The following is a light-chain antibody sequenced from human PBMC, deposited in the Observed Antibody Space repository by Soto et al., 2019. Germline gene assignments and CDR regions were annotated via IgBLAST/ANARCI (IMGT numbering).Light chain of an antibody. J-gene: IGKJ5*01. CDR2: DAS. CDR3: QQRSNWPIT. CDR1: QSVSSY. V-gene: IGKV3-11*01. Sequence: EIVLTQSPATQSLSPGERATLSCRASQSVSSYLAWYQQKPGQAPRLLISDASKRATGVPARFSGSGSGTDFTLTISSLEPEDFAVYYCQQRSNWPITFGQGTRLAMK.